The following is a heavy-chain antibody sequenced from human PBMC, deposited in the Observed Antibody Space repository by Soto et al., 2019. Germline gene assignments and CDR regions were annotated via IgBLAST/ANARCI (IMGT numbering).Heavy chain of an antibody. CDR3: ARFRWLSEYDILPGYYIFDQ. J-gene: IGHJ4*02. CDR2: TSNSGSA. V-gene: IGHV4-61*03. D-gene: IGHD3-9*01. Sequence: PSETLSLTCTVSGVSVNSGTDYWTWIRQPPGKGLEWIGYTSNSGSAKYNPSLKSRVTITTATSTDHFSLKLTSVAAADTAVYYCARFRWLSEYDILPGYYIFDQWGRGTLVTGSS. CDR1: GVSVNSGTDY.